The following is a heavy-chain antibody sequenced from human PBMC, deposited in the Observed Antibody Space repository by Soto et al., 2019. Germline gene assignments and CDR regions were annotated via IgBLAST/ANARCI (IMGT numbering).Heavy chain of an antibody. CDR2: IIPIFATA. CDR1: GGTFSSYA. V-gene: IGHV1-69*12. Sequence: QVQLVQSGAAVKKPGSSVKVSCKASGGTFSSYAISWVRQAPGQGLEWMGGIIPIFATANYAQKFQGRVTITADESTSTAYMELNSLRSEDTAVYYCARDQGATILNAFDIWGQGTMVTVSS. D-gene: IGHD1-26*01. CDR3: ARDQGATILNAFDI. J-gene: IGHJ3*02.